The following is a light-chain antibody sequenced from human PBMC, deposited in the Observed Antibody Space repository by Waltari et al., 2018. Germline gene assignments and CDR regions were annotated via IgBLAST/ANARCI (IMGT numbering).Light chain of an antibody. J-gene: IGLJ3*02. CDR3: ALYMGSGIWV. V-gene: IGLV8-61*01. Sequence: QTVVTQEPSLSVSPGGTVTLTCALSSGSLSTTSYATWYQQTPGQAPRPLLYKANARSAGVPDRFSGSILGNTAALTITVAQADDESDYYCALYMGSGIWVFGGGTRLTVL. CDR2: KAN. CDR1: SGSLSTTSY.